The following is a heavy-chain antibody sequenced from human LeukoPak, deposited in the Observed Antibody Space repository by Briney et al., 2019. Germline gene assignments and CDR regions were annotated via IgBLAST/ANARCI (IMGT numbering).Heavy chain of an antibody. Sequence: GGSLRLSCAASGFTFSSYSMNWVRQAPGKGLEWVSSISSSSSYIYYADSVKGRFTISRDNAKNSLYLQMNSLRAEDTAVYYCARDLYDSSITCDYWGQGTLVTVST. J-gene: IGHJ4*02. V-gene: IGHV3-21*01. CDR2: ISSSSSYI. D-gene: IGHD3-22*01. CDR3: ARDLYDSSITCDY. CDR1: GFTFSSYS.